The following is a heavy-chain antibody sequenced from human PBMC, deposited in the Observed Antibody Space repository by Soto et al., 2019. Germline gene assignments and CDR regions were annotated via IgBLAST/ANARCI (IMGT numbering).Heavy chain of an antibody. J-gene: IGHJ6*03. CDR2: IYHSGST. V-gene: IGHV4-4*02. CDR1: GGSISSSNW. D-gene: IGHD2-15*01. Sequence: SETLSLTCAVSGGSISSSNWWSWVRQPPGKGLEWIGEIYHSGSTNYNPSLKSRVTISVDKSKNQFSLKLSSVTAADTAVYYCARDDVHCSGGRCYGVPMDVWGKGTTVTVSS. CDR3: ARDDVHCSGGRCYGVPMDV.